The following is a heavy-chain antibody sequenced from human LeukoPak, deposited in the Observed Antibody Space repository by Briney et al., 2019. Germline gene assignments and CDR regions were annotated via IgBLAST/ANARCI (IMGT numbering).Heavy chain of an antibody. CDR2: IYHSGSN. D-gene: IGHD3-22*01. V-gene: IGHV4-38-2*01. CDR1: GYSISNGYY. Sequence: SETLPLTCAVSGYSISNGYYWGWLRPPPGKGVEGIGSIYHSGSNYYNPSLKSRVTIYVDTSKNQFSLKLSSVTAADTAVYYCARAGDSSGYYLYRDYYYYMDVWGKGTTVTVSS. CDR3: ARAGDSSGYYLYRDYYYYMDV. J-gene: IGHJ6*03.